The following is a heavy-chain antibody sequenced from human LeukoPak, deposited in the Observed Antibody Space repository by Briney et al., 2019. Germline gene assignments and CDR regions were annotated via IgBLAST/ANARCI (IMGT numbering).Heavy chain of an antibody. CDR1: DFIFSDFW. D-gene: IGHD3-10*01. Sequence: GGSLILSCVGSDFIFSDFWMNWVRRGPGKGLEWVADIKKDGSKKNEVDSGRFTISRDNARNSLYLVMKNLRVEDTGVYYCARGPDYGARSDYLDYWGQGIVVTVSS. CDR3: ARGPDYGARSDYLDY. J-gene: IGHJ4*02. CDR2: IKKDGSKK. V-gene: IGHV3-7*01.